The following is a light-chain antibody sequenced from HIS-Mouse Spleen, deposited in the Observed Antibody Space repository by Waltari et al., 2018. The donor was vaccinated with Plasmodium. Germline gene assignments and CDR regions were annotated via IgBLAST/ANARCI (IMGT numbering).Light chain of an antibody. V-gene: IGKV1-39*01. CDR2: AAS. J-gene: IGKJ1*01. CDR1: QSISNY. Sequence: DIQMTQSPSSLSASVGDRVTSTCRASQSISNYLNWYQQKPGKAPKFLIYAASTLRSGVPSRFSGSGSGTDFTLTISSLQPEDFATYYCQQSYSTWTFGQGTKVEIK. CDR3: QQSYSTWT.